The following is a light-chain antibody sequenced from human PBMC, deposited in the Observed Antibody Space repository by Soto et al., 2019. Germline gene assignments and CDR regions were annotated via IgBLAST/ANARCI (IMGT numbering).Light chain of an antibody. CDR3: QQRINWPLT. J-gene: IGKJ4*01. Sequence: EIVLTQSPATLSLSPGERATLSCRASQSVSSFLAWYQQRPGQPPRLLIYDVSNRATGSPTRFSGSGSGTDFTLTISSLEPEDFAVYYCQQRINWPLTFGXG. V-gene: IGKV3-11*01. CDR1: QSVSSF. CDR2: DVS.